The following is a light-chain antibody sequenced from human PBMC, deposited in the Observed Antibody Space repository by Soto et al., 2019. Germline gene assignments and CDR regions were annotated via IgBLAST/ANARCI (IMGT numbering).Light chain of an antibody. CDR2: DAS. J-gene: IGKJ1*01. CDR1: QGVSSY. Sequence: EIVLTQSPGTLSLSPGERATLSCRASQGVSSYLAWYQQKAGQAPRLLIYDASSRATGIPDRFSGSGSGTDFTLTIVRLEPEDFAVYYCQQYGTSPRTFGQGTKVDIK. CDR3: QQYGTSPRT. V-gene: IGKV3-20*01.